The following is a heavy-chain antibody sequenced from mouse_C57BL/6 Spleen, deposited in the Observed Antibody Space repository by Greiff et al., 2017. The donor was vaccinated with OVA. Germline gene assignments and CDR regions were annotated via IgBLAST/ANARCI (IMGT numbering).Heavy chain of an antibody. CDR2: INPNNGGT. CDR3: ARLYDSFMDY. V-gene: IGHV1-26*01. D-gene: IGHD2-3*01. CDR1: GYTFTDYY. J-gene: IGHJ4*01. Sequence: VQLQQSGPELVKPGASVKISCKASGYTFTDYYMNWVKQSHGKSLEWIGDINPNNGGTSYNQKFKGKATLTVDKSSSTAYMELRSLTSEDSAVYYCARLYDSFMDYWGQGTSVTVSS.